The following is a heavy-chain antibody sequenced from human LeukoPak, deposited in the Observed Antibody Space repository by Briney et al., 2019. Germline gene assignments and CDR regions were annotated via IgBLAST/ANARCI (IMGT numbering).Heavy chain of an antibody. CDR1: GFTFSSYS. J-gene: IGHJ4*02. CDR2: ISSSGSTI. D-gene: IGHD1-14*01. V-gene: IGHV3-48*04. Sequence: PGGSLRLSCAASGFTFSSYSMNWVRQAPGKGLEWVSYISSSGSTIYYADSVKGRFTISRDNAKNSLYLQMNSLRAEDTAVYYCAREEPRDNYFDYWGQGTLVTVSS. CDR3: AREEPRDNYFDY.